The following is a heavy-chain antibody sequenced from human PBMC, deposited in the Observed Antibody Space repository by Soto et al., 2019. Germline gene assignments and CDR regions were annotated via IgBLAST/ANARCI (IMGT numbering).Heavy chain of an antibody. Sequence: ASVKVSCKASGYTFTSYGISWMRQAPGQGLEWMGWISAYNGNTNYAQKLQGRVTMTTDTSTSTAYMELRSLRSDDTAVYYCASERRITMVRGAYYSMDVWGKGTTVTVSS. V-gene: IGHV1-18*01. D-gene: IGHD3-10*01. CDR2: ISAYNGNT. CDR1: GYTFTSYG. J-gene: IGHJ6*03. CDR3: ASERRITMVRGAYYSMDV.